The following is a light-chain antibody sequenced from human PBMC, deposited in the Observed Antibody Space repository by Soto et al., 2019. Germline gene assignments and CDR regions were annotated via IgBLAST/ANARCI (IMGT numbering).Light chain of an antibody. J-gene: IGKJ4*01. CDR2: DAS. Sequence: DIQLTQSPSTLSASVGERVTITCRASQTVNTWLAWYQHKPGKAPKLLIYDASVLETGVPSRFSGFSSGTEFHLTISSLQPDDFATYFCQQYNSYSPEGLTFGGGTKVEI. CDR3: QQYNSYSPEGLT. CDR1: QTVNTW. V-gene: IGKV1-5*01.